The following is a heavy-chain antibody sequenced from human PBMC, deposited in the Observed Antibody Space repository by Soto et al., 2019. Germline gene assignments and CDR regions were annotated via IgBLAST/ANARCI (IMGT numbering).Heavy chain of an antibody. D-gene: IGHD3-16*01. CDR3: ARDPGKFGGVFGAFDI. CDR2: IYSGGST. J-gene: IGHJ3*02. CDR1: GFTVSSNY. Sequence: PGGSLRLSCAASGFTVSSNYMSWVRQAPGKGLEWVSVIYSGGSTYYADSVKGRFTISRHNSKNTLYLQMNSLRAEDTAVYYCARDPGKFGGVFGAFDIWGQGTMVTVSS. V-gene: IGHV3-53*04.